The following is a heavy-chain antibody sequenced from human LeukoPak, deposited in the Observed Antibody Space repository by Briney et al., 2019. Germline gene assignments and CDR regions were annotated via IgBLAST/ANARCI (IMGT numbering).Heavy chain of an antibody. D-gene: IGHD3-22*01. CDR1: GGTFSSYA. V-gene: IGHV1-69*04. Sequence: ASVKVSCKASGGTFSSYAIRWVRQAPGQGLEWMGRIIPILGIANYAQKFQGRVTITADKSTSTAYMELSSLRSEDTAVYYCARDGNETYYYDSSGYLTGYWGQGTLVTVSS. J-gene: IGHJ4*02. CDR3: ARDGNETYYYDSSGYLTGY. CDR2: IIPILGIA.